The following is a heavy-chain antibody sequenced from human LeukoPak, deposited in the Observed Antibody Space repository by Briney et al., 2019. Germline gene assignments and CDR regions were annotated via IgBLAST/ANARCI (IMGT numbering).Heavy chain of an antibody. Sequence: GGSLRLSCAASGFTFSTYAMSWVRQAPGKGLEWVAVISYDGSNKYYADSVKGRFTISRDNSKNTLYLQMNSLRAEDTAVYYCAREMYDGSGLDAFDIWGQGTMVTVSS. V-gene: IGHV3-30-3*01. J-gene: IGHJ3*02. CDR3: AREMYDGSGLDAFDI. D-gene: IGHD3-22*01. CDR1: GFTFSTYA. CDR2: ISYDGSNK.